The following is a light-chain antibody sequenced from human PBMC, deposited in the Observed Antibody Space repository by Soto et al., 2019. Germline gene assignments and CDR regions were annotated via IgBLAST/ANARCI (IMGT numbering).Light chain of an antibody. CDR2: EVK. Sequence: QSVLTQPPSASGSPGQSVTISCTGTSSDVGGYNYVSWFQQHPGKAPKLIIHEVKQRPSGVPDRFSGSKSGNTASLTVSGLQAEDEGTYYCSSYGGYNNVVFGTGTKLTVL. CDR3: SSYGGYNNVV. CDR1: SSDVGGYNY. J-gene: IGLJ1*01. V-gene: IGLV2-8*01.